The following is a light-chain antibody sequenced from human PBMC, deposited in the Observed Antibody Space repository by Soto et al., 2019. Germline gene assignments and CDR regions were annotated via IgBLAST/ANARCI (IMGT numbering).Light chain of an antibody. Sequence: QSALTQPASVSGSPGQSITISCTGTSSDVGGYNYVSWYQQHPGKAPKLMIYDVSNRPSGVSNRFSGSKSGNTASLTISGLQTEDEPDYYCSSYTGSSTYVFGNGTKVTVL. V-gene: IGLV2-14*03. CDR3: SSYTGSSTYV. CDR2: DVS. CDR1: SSDVGGYNY. J-gene: IGLJ1*01.